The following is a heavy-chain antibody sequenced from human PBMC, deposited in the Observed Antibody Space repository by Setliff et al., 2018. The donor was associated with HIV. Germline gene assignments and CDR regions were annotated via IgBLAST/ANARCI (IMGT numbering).Heavy chain of an antibody. CDR2: INQSGST. J-gene: IGHJ4*02. CDR3: ARQKKSSSWSPNDY. D-gene: IGHD2-2*01. V-gene: IGHV4-38-2*01. Sequence: SETLSLTCAVSGYAITSGFYWGWIRQPPGKGLEWIGEINQSGSTHYNPSLKSRLTISLDTSKNQFSLKVKSVTAADTAVYYCARQKKSSSWSPNDYWGQGTLVTVSS. CDR1: GYAITSGFY.